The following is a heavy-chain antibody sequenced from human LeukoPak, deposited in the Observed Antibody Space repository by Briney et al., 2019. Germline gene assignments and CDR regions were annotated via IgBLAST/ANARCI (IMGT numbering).Heavy chain of an antibody. V-gene: IGHV4-34*01. D-gene: IGHD3-16*01. Sequence: SETLSLTCAVYGGSFSGYYWSWIRQPPGKGLEWIGEINHSGSTNYNPPLKSRVTISVDTSKNQFSLKLSSVTAADTAVYYCARDRLRHLGAFDIWGQGTMVTVSS. J-gene: IGHJ3*02. CDR2: INHSGST. CDR3: ARDRLRHLGAFDI. CDR1: GGSFSGYY.